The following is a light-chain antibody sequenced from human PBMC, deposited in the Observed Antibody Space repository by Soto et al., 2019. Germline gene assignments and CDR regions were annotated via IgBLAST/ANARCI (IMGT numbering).Light chain of an antibody. CDR3: QQSYSTPPT. CDR2: AAS. J-gene: IGKJ1*01. V-gene: IGKV1-39*01. Sequence: IQMTQSPSSLSASVGDRVTITCRASQSIRSYLNWYQQKPGKAPKLLIYAASSLQSGVPSRFSGSGSGTDFTLTISSLQPEDFATYYCQQSYSTPPTFGQGTKVDIK. CDR1: QSIRSY.